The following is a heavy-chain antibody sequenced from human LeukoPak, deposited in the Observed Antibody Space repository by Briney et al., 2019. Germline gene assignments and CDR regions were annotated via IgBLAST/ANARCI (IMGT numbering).Heavy chain of an antibody. V-gene: IGHV3-7*03. CDR2: INHNGNVN. J-gene: IGHJ6*02. CDR1: GFTFSSYW. Sequence: GGSLRLSCAASGFTFSSYWMNWARQAAGKGLEWVASINHNGNVNYYVDSVKGRFTISRDNAKNSLYLQMSNLRAEDTAVYFCARGGGLDVWGQGATVTVSS. D-gene: IGHD3-16*01. CDR3: ARGGGLDV.